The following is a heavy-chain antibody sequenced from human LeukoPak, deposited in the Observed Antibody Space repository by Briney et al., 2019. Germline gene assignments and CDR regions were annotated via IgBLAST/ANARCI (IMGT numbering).Heavy chain of an antibody. CDR2: IYYSGST. V-gene: IGHV4-59*08. CDR3: ARQMLGEDAFDI. J-gene: IGHJ3*02. CDR1: GGSISSYY. Sequence: SETLSLTCTVSGGSISSYYWSWIRQPPGKGLEWIGYIYYSGSTNYNPSLKSRVTTSVDTSKNQFSLKLSSVTAADTAVYYCARQMLGEDAFDIWGQGTMVTVSS. D-gene: IGHD3-10*02.